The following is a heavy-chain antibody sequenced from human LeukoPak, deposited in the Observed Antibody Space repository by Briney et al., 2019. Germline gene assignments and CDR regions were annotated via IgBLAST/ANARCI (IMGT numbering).Heavy chain of an antibody. J-gene: IGHJ4*02. CDR2: INPSGGST. Sequence: ASVTVSCKASGYTFTSYYMHWVRQAPGQGLEWVGIINPSGGSTSYAQKFQGRVTMTRDTSTSTVYMELSSLRSEDTAVYYCASGVEMATILPAVWGQGTLVTVSS. D-gene: IGHD5-24*01. CDR3: ASGVEMATILPAV. V-gene: IGHV1-46*01. CDR1: GYTFTSYY.